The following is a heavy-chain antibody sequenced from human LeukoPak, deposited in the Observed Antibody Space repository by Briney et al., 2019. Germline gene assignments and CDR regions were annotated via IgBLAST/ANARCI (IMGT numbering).Heavy chain of an antibody. Sequence: GGSLRLSCAASGFTFSDYWMTWVRQAPGKGLEWVANIKPDGSEKYYVDSVKGRCTISRDNAKNSLYLQMNSLRAEDTAVYYCARTLNSPSITMIVVVNPFDYWGQGTLVTVSS. J-gene: IGHJ4*02. D-gene: IGHD3-22*01. CDR1: GFTFSDYW. V-gene: IGHV3-7*01. CDR3: ARTLNSPSITMIVVVNPFDY. CDR2: IKPDGSEK.